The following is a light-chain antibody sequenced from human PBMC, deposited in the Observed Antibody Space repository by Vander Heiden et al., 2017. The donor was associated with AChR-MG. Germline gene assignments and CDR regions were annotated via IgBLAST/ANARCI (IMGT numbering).Light chain of an antibody. Sequence: SPLTQPASVSGSPGPSLTISCTGSSREVGGYNYNAGDQQHPGKAPKLMIYDVSKRPSGVANRFSGSKSGNTASLTIDGLQDEDEDDYYCSSYTSSSTEVFGTGTKVTVL. V-gene: IGLV2-14*01. CDR1: SREVGGYNY. CDR2: DVS. J-gene: IGLJ1*01. CDR3: SSYTSSSTEV.